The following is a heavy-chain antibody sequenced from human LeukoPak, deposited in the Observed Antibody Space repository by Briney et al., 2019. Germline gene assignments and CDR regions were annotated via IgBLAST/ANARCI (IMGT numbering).Heavy chain of an antibody. CDR1: GFTFSSYA. CDR3: AKATSEQCLGELSGSSSFDY. J-gene: IGHJ4*02. Sequence: GGSLRLSCAASGFTFSSYAMSWVSQAPGRGLGWVSAIRGGGGSTYYAYSVKGRFTISRDNSKNTLYLQLNSLRAQGTAVYYCAKATSEQCLGELSGSSSFDYWGQGTLVTVSS. D-gene: IGHD3-16*02. CDR2: IRGGGGST. V-gene: IGHV3-23*01.